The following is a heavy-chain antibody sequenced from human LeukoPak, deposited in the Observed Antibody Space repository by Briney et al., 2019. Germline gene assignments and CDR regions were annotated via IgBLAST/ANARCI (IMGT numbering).Heavy chain of an antibody. CDR3: ARGNVDTEYYYYYYGMDV. CDR2: IYTSGST. J-gene: IGHJ6*02. CDR1: GGSISSYY. V-gene: IGHV4-4*07. D-gene: IGHD5-18*01. Sequence: KPSETLSLTCTVSGGSISSYYWSWIRQPPGKGLEWIGRIYTSGSTNYNPSLKSRVTMSVDTSKNQFSLKLSSVTAADTAVYYCARGNVDTEYYYYYYGMDVWGQGTTVTVSS.